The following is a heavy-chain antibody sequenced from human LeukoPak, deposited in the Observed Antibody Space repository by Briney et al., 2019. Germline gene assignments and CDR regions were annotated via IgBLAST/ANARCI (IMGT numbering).Heavy chain of an antibody. Sequence: HPGESLRLSCAASGFTFSSYGMSWVRQAPGKGLEWVSAISDSGGSTYYAASVKSRFTISRDNSKNTLYLQMNSLSAEDPAVYYCAKGITGTGSYSVADHWGQGILVTVSS. CDR1: GFTFSSYG. D-gene: IGHD1-26*01. V-gene: IGHV3-23*01. CDR3: AKGITGTGSYSVADH. J-gene: IGHJ4*02. CDR2: ISDSGGST.